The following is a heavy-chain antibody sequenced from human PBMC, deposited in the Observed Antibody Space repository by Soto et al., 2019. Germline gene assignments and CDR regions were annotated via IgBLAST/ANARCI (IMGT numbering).Heavy chain of an antibody. V-gene: IGHV4-59*11. CDR1: GDSISNHY. D-gene: IGHD3-22*01. Sequence: PSETLSLTCIVSGDSISNHYWNWIRQPPGKGLEWIGYIYYSGSTHYNPSLNSRVTISLDTSRKYFSLRLSSVTAADTALYYCAREVVRGGFYSAFDTWGQGIMVTVSS. CDR3: AREVVRGGFYSAFDT. CDR2: IYYSGST. J-gene: IGHJ5*01.